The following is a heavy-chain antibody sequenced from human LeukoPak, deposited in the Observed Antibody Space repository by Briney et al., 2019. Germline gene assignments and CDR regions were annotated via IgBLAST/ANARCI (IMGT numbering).Heavy chain of an antibody. CDR3: AIYDSSGYYLDY. V-gene: IGHV4-39*01. J-gene: IGHJ4*02. D-gene: IGHD3-22*01. Sequence: SETLSLTCNVSGGSFTSSSYYWGWIRQTPGEGLEWLGSTYYSGTTYNNPSIKSRVTISVDTSKNQFSLTLSSVTAADTAVYYCAIYDSSGYYLDYWGQGILVTVSS. CDR2: TYYSGTT. CDR1: GGSFTSSSYY.